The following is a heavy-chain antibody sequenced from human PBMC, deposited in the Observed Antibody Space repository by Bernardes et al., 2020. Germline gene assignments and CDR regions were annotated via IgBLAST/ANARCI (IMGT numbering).Heavy chain of an antibody. D-gene: IGHD3-10*01. CDR3: AVEESKSRRRERLLWFGELFSSDY. CDR2: IYSGGST. Sequence: GGSLRLSRAASGFTVSSNYMSWVRQAPGKGLEWVSVIYSGGSTYYADSVKGRFTISRDNSKNTLYLQMNSLRAEDTAVYYCAVEESKSRRRERLLWFGELFSSDYWGQGTLVTVSS. V-gene: IGHV3-53*01. CDR1: GFTVSSNY. J-gene: IGHJ4*02.